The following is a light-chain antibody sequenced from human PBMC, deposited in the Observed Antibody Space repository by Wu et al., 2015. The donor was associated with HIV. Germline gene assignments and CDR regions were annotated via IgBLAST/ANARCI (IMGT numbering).Light chain of an antibody. CDR3: QQRSNWPPLT. V-gene: IGKV3-11*01. Sequence: EIVLTQSPATLSLSPGERATLSCRASQSVSTYLAWYQQKPGQAPRLLIYDASNRANGIPARFSGSGSGTDFTLTISSLEPEDFAVYYCQQRSNWPPLTFGGGDQGWRSN. CDR1: QSVSTY. J-gene: IGKJ4*01. CDR2: DAS.